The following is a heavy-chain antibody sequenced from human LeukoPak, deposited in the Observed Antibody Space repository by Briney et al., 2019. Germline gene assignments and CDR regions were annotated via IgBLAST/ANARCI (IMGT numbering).Heavy chain of an antibody. J-gene: IGHJ5*02. Sequence: ASVKVSCKASGYTFTSYYMHWVRQAPGQGLERMGIINPSGGSTSYAQKFQGRVTMTRDMSTSTVYMELSSLRSEDTAVYYCARGTLGIAAAGTVFWFDPWGQGTLVTVSS. CDR1: GYTFTSYY. V-gene: IGHV1-46*01. CDR2: INPSGGST. CDR3: ARGTLGIAAAGTVFWFDP. D-gene: IGHD6-13*01.